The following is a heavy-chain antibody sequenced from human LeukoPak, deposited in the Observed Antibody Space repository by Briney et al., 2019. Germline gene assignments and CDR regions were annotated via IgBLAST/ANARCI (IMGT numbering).Heavy chain of an antibody. CDR3: AREGGGHEPSVVSDGMDV. V-gene: IGHV4-31*03. D-gene: IGHD2-15*01. Sequence: SQTLSLTCTVSGGSISSGGYYWSWIRQHPGKGLEWIGYIYYSGSTYYNPSLKSRVTISVDTSKNQFSLKLSSVTAADTAVYYCAREGGGHEPSVVSDGMDVWGQGTTVTVSS. J-gene: IGHJ6*02. CDR1: GGSISSGGYY. CDR2: IYYSGST.